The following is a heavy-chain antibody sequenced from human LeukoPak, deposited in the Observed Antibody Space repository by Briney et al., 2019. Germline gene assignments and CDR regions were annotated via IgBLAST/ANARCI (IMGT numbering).Heavy chain of an antibody. Sequence: PGGSLRLSCAASGFTFSSYAMSWVRQAPGKGLEWVSAISGSGGSTYYADSVKGRFTISRDNSKNTLYLQMNSLRAEDTAVYYCARDPYYYDSSGYYYYFDYWGQGTLVTVSS. CDR1: GFTFSSYA. CDR3: ARDPYYYDSSGYYYYFDY. D-gene: IGHD3-22*01. CDR2: ISGSGGST. J-gene: IGHJ4*02. V-gene: IGHV3-23*01.